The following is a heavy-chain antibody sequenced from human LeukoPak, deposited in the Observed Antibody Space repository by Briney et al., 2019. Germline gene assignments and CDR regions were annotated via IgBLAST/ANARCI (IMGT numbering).Heavy chain of an antibody. CDR1: GYTFTRSY. CDR3: TTDRQSVAAPRLDY. V-gene: IGHV1-46*01. CDR2: ISPDGGST. Sequence: ASVKVSCKASGYTFTRSYIHWVRQAPAQGLEWMGIISPDGGSTNYAQKLQGRLTVTRDTSTSTVYMELSSLRPEDTAVYYCTTDRQSVAAPRLDYWGQGTLVTVSS. J-gene: IGHJ4*02. D-gene: IGHD6-19*01.